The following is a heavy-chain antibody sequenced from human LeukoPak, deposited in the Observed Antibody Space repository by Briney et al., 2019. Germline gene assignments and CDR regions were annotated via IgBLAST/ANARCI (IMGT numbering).Heavy chain of an antibody. D-gene: IGHD2-15*01. V-gene: IGHV1-46*01. Sequence: ASVKVSCKASGYTFTSYYMHWVRQAPGQGLEWMGIINPSGGSTSYAQKFQGRVTMTRDTSTSTVYMELSSLSSEDTAVYYCATDPHILDAFDIWGQGTMIVVSS. CDR2: INPSGGST. CDR3: ATDPHILDAFDI. CDR1: GYTFTSYY. J-gene: IGHJ3*02.